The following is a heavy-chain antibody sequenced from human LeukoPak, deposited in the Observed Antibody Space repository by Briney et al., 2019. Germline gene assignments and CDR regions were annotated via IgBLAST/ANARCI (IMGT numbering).Heavy chain of an antibody. Sequence: ASVKVSCKASGYNFPSHGISWVRQAPGQGLEWMGWISVDIGNTNYAQRLQGRVTMTTDTSATTAYMELTSLTSDDTAVYYCARDRSGYCGGTSCLLFDYWRQGTLVTVSS. J-gene: IGHJ4*02. V-gene: IGHV1-18*01. D-gene: IGHD2-15*01. CDR3: ARDRSGYCGGTSCLLFDY. CDR1: GYNFPSHG. CDR2: ISVDIGNT.